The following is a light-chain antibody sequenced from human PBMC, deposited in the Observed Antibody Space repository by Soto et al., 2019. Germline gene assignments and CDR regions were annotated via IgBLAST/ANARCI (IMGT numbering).Light chain of an antibody. CDR3: QQTYSAPPL. J-gene: IGKJ1*01. CDR1: QNIGTN. V-gene: IGKV1-39*01. Sequence: IQMAQSPSSLSASVGYKVTITCRASQNIGTNLNWYQQRPGKAPKLLISAVSSLPSGVSSRFSGSGSATDFTLSINSLQREDFATYYCQQTYSAPPLFGQGTKV. CDR2: AVS.